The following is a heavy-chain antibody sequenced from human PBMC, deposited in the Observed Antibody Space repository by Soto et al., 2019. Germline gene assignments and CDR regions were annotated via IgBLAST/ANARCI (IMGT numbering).Heavy chain of an antibody. V-gene: IGHV6-1*01. CDR3: ARAVFRVVVPAAMNGMDV. CDR1: GDSVSRNRLA. J-gene: IGHJ6*02. Sequence: SQTLSLTCAIWGDSVSRNRLACNWIRKSPSRGPEWMGRTYFRSTWYNDYAVSVKSRITINPDTSKNQFSLQLNSVAHEDTAVYYCARAVFRVVVPAAMNGMDVWGQGTTVTVS. D-gene: IGHD2-2*01. CDR2: TYFRSTWYN.